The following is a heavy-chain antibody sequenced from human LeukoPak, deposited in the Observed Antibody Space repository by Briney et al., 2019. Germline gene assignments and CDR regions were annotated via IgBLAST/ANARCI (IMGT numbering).Heavy chain of an antibody. CDR1: GGSISSYY. J-gene: IGHJ4*02. CDR2: INHSGST. Sequence: SETLSLTCTVSGGSISSYYWSWIRQPPGKGLEWIGEINHSGSTNYNPSLKSRVTISVDTSKNQFSLKLSSVTAADTAVYYCARVGPYYGSEDYWGQGTLVTVSS. D-gene: IGHD3-10*01. CDR3: ARVGPYYGSEDY. V-gene: IGHV4-34*01.